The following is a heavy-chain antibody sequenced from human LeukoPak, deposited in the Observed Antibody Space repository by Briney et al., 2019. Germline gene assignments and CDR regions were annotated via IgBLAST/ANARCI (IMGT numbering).Heavy chain of an antibody. V-gene: IGHV4-59*12. J-gene: IGHJ4*02. CDR2: IYYSGST. CDR3: ARDIGGEFDY. D-gene: IGHD1-26*01. CDR1: GGSISSYY. Sequence: SETLSLTCTVSGGSISSYYWSWIRQPPGKGLEWIGYIYYSGSTNYNPSLKSRVTISVDTSKNQFSLQLNSVTPEDTAVYYCARDIGGEFDYWGQGTLVTVSS.